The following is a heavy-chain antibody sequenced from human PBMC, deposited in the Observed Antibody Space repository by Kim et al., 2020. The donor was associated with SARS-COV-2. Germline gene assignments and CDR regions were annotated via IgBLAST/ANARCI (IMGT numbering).Heavy chain of an antibody. J-gene: IGHJ4*02. Sequence: YYADSVKGRFTISRDNSKNTLYLQMSSLRAEDTAVYYCVKDGAVAGYFDYWGQGTLVTVSS. D-gene: IGHD6-19*01. CDR3: VKDGAVAGYFDY. V-gene: IGHV3-64D*09.